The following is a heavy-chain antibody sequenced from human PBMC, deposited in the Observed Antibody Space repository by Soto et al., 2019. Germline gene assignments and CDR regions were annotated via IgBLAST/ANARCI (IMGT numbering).Heavy chain of an antibody. CDR3: ARGSGGIKIWFIRQRDDAFDI. V-gene: IGHV4-34*01. D-gene: IGHD5-18*01. CDR1: GGSFSGYY. CDR2: INHSGST. Sequence: PSETLSLTCAVYGGSFSGYYWSWIRQPPGKGLEWIGEINHSGSTNYNPSLKSRVTISVDTSKNQFSLKLSSVTAADTAVYYCARGSGGIKIWFIRQRDDAFDIWGQGTMVTVSS. J-gene: IGHJ3*02.